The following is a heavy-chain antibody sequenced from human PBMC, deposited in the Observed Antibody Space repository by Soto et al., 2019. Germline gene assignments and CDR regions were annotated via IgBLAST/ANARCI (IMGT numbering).Heavy chain of an antibody. D-gene: IGHD2-15*01. V-gene: IGHV1-18*01. CDR3: ASTPYYCSGGSCYSDYYYYYMDV. J-gene: IGHJ6*03. CDR1: GYTFTSYG. Sequence: ASVKVSCKASGYTFTSYGISWVRQAPGQGLEWMGWISAYNGNTNYAQKLQGRVTMTTDTSTSTAYMELRSLRSDDTVVYFCASTPYYCSGGSCYSDYYYYYMDVWGKGTTVTVSS. CDR2: ISAYNGNT.